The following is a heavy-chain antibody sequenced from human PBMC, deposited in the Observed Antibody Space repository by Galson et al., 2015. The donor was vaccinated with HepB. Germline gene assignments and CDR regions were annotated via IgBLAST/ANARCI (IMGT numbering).Heavy chain of an antibody. CDR1: GGTFSNYA. CDR3: ARATRVVVNYYYHYMDV. D-gene: IGHD3-22*01. V-gene: IGHV1-69*13. J-gene: IGHJ6*03. Sequence: SVKVSCKASGGTFSNYAISWVRQAPGQGLEWMGGIIPIFGSTTYAQKLQGRVTFTADESTTTTYMELSSLRSEDTAVYFCARATRVVVNYYYHYMDVWGKGTTVTVSS. CDR2: IIPIFGST.